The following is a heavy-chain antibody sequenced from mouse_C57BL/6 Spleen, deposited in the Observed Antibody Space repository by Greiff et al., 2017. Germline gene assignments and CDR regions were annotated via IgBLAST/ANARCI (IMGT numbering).Heavy chain of an antibody. J-gene: IGHJ4*01. CDR3: TSCGNSTAYYAMGY. CDR2: FYPGNSDT. CDR1: GYTFSSYW. Sequence: EVQLQQSGTVLAWPGASVKMSCKTSGYTFSSYWMHWVKLRPGQGLEWIGAFYPGNSDTSYNQKLMGKSNLTAVASASSAYMELSSLTNEDSAVYYCTSCGNSTAYYAMGYWGQGASVTVST. V-gene: IGHV1-5*01. D-gene: IGHD2-1*01.